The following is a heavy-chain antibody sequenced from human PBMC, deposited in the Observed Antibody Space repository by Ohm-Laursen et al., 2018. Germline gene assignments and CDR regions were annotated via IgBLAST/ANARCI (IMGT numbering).Heavy chain of an antibody. V-gene: IGHV1-2*02. CDR2: IKPNSGGT. J-gene: IGHJ3*02. CDR1: GYTFTAYY. D-gene: IGHD4/OR15-4a*01. CDR3: ARGLTRSAFDI. Sequence: ALVKVSCKASGYTFTAYYMHWVRQAPGQGLEWMGWIKPNSGGTNYAQKFQGRVTMTRDTSISTDYMEVSSLTSDDTAVYYCARGLTRSAFDIWGQGTMVTVSS.